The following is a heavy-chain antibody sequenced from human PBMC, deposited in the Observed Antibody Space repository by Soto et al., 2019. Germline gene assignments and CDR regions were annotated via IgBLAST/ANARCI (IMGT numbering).Heavy chain of an antibody. CDR2: ISRSSSYI. CDR3: ARGCAPSSTVTTAY. V-gene: IGHV3-21*01. J-gene: IGHJ4*02. D-gene: IGHD4-4*01. Sequence: EVQLVESGGGLVKPGGSLRLSCAASGFTFSTYSMNWVRQAPGKGLEWVSSISRSSSYIYYADSLKGRFTISRDNTKKTLYLQMNSLRAEDTAVYYCARGCAPSSTVTTAYWGQGTLVTVSS. CDR1: GFTFSTYS.